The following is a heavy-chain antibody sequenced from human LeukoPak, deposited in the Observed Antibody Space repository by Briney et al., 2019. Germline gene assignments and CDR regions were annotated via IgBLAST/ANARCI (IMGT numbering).Heavy chain of an antibody. D-gene: IGHD2-2*01. CDR3: ARQKCTSASCLTKNAFDI. CDR1: GSISGYY. Sequence: RSSETLSLTCTVSGSISGYYWSWIRQPPGKGLEWIGYIYTSGSTNYNSSLESRLTISLDTSKNQVSLDLSSVPAADTAVYYCARQKCTSASCLTKNAFDIWGQGTMVTVSS. CDR2: IYTSGST. J-gene: IGHJ3*02. V-gene: IGHV4-4*09.